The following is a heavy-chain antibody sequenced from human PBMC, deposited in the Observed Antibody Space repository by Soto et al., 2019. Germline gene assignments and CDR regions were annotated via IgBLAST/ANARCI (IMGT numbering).Heavy chain of an antibody. CDR1: GFTFSSYW. Sequence: GSLRLSCAASGFTFSSYWMHWVRQAPGKGLVWVSRINTDGSITSDADSVKGRFTISRDNAKNTLYLQMSSLRAEDTAVYYCARVGNVGSNCALDYWGQGTLVTVSS. D-gene: IGHD1-26*01. V-gene: IGHV3-74*01. CDR2: INTDGSIT. CDR3: ARVGNVGSNCALDY. J-gene: IGHJ4*02.